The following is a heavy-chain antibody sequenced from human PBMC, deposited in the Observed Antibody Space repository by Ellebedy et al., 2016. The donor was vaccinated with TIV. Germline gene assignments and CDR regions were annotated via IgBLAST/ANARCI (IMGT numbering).Heavy chain of an antibody. Sequence: SETLSLTXGVYGESSSNDFWSWFRQPPGKGLEWIGEVSQGGRTHYNPSLKSRVTISKDTSKKQFSLKLSSVTAADTAVYYCATPTQRHTLTYLGMEIWGQGTTVTVSS. J-gene: IGHJ6*02. CDR2: VSQGGRT. CDR1: GESSSNDF. D-gene: IGHD2/OR15-2a*01. CDR3: ATPTQRHTLTYLGMEI. V-gene: IGHV4-34*01.